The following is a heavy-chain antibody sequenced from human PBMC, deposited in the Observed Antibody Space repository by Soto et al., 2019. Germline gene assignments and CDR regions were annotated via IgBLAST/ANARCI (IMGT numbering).Heavy chain of an antibody. CDR1: VYTFTSYY. V-gene: IGHV1-46*01. CDR3: ARGIFGVVIIPYFDY. D-gene: IGHD3-3*01. CDR2: INPSGGST. J-gene: IGHJ4*02. Sequence: GXSVKVSCKASVYTFTSYYIHWVRQAPGQGLEWMGIINPSGGSTSYAQKFQGRVTMTRDTSTSTVYMELSSLRSEDTAVYYCARGIFGVVIIPYFDYWGQGTLVTVSS.